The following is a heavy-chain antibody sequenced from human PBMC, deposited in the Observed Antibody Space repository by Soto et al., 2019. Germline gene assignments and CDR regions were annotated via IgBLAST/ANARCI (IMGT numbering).Heavy chain of an antibody. V-gene: IGHV1-18*04. D-gene: IGHD3-10*01. Sequence: SLKVSCKASGYTFTSYGISWVREAPGQGLEWMGWISAYNGNTNYAQKLQGRVTITTDTSTSTAYMELRSLRSDDTAVYYCARNEWFGDFLNWFDPWGQGTLVTVSS. CDR3: ARNEWFGDFLNWFDP. CDR1: GYTFTSYG. J-gene: IGHJ5*02. CDR2: ISAYNGNT.